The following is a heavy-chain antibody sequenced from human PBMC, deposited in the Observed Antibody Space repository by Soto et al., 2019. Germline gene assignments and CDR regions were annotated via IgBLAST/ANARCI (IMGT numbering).Heavy chain of an antibody. J-gene: IGHJ5*02. CDR1: GFTFSSYG. CDR3: ARARAFDYGGWFDP. V-gene: IGHV3-33*01. D-gene: IGHD4-17*01. CDR2: IWYDGSNK. Sequence: QVQLVESGGGVVQPGRSLRLSCAASGFTFSSYGMHWVRQAPGKGLEWVAVIWYDGSNKYYADSVKGRFTISRDNSKNTLYLQMNSLRAEDTAVYYCARARAFDYGGWFDPWGQGTLVTVSS.